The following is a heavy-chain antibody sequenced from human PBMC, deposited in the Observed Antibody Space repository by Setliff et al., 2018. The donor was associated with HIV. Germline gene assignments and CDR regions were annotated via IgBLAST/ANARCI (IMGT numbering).Heavy chain of an antibody. CDR1: GLNFNNYW. CDR2: IWYDGINK. CDR3: AKADDGAAAGPAP. J-gene: IGHJ5*02. Sequence: GGSLRLSCAGSGLNFNNYWMHWVRQAPGKGLEWVAVIWYDGINKNYADSVKGRFTISRDNSKNTVYLQMNSLRPEDTALYYCAKADDGAAAGPAPWGQGTLVTVSS. V-gene: IGHV3-30*02. D-gene: IGHD6-13*01.